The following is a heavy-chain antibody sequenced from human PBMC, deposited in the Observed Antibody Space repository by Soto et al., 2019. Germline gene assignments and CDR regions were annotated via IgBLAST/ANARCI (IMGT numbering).Heavy chain of an antibody. CDR1: GYTFTGYY. D-gene: IGHD4-17*01. J-gene: IGHJ4*02. CDR3: AREDYGDYGGFDY. V-gene: IGHV1-2*04. CDR2: INPNSGGT. Sequence: ASVKVSCKASGYTFTGYYMHWVRQAPGQGLEWMGWINPNSGGTNYAQKFQGWVTMTRDTSISTAYMELSRLRSDDTAVYYCAREDYGDYGGFDYWGQGTQVTVSS.